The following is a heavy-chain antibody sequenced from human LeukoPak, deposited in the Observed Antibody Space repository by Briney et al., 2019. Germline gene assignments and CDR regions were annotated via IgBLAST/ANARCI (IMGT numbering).Heavy chain of an antibody. J-gene: IGHJ5*02. V-gene: IGHV4-61*02. D-gene: IGHD2-15*01. Sequence: SQTLSLTCTVSGGSISSSNYYWSWIRQSAGKGLEWIGLIYTSGSTNYNPSLKSRVTISVDTSKNQFSLNLSSVTAADTAVYYCAREGRGYCSGGTCYSVDWFDPWGQGTLVTVSS. CDR3: AREGRGYCSGGTCYSVDWFDP. CDR2: IYTSGST. CDR1: GGSISSSNYY.